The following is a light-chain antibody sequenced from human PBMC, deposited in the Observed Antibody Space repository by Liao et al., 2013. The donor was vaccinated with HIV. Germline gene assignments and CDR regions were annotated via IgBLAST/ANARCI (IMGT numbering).Light chain of an antibody. J-gene: IGLJ1*01. CDR1: SIGSKS. CDR2: YDS. V-gene: IGLV3-21*01. Sequence: SYELTQSPSASVAPGKTASITCGGDSIGSKSVNWYQLRPGQAPVLVIYYDSDRPSGIPERFSGSKSASAATLTITGTQAVDEADYYCQACDSSTNYVFGTGTQVTVL. CDR3: QACDSSTNYV.